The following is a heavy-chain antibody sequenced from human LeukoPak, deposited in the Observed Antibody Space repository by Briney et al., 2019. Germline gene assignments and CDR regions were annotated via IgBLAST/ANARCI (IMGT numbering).Heavy chain of an antibody. Sequence: GGSLRLSCAASGFTLSSYGMHWVRQAPGKGLEWVAVISYDGSNKYYADSVKGRFTISRDNSKNTLYLQMNSLRAEDTAVYYCAKTGPPGDIVVVVGHFDYWGQGTLVTVSS. J-gene: IGHJ4*02. D-gene: IGHD2-15*01. CDR3: AKTGPPGDIVVVVGHFDY. CDR2: ISYDGSNK. V-gene: IGHV3-30*18. CDR1: GFTLSSYG.